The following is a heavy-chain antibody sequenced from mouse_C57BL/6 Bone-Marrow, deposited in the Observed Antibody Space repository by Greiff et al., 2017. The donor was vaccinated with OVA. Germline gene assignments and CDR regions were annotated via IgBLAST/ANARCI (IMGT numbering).Heavy chain of an antibody. D-gene: IGHD1-1*01. CDR3: TRRYYGSYFDY. CDR2: IDPETGGT. CDR1: GYTFTDYE. Sequence: QVQLQQSGAELVRPGASVTLSCKASGYTFTDYEMHWVKQTPVHGLEWIGAIDPETGGTAYNQKFKGKAILTADKSSSTAYMELRSLTSEDSAVYYCTRRYYGSYFDYWGQGTTLTVSS. J-gene: IGHJ2*01. V-gene: IGHV1-15*01.